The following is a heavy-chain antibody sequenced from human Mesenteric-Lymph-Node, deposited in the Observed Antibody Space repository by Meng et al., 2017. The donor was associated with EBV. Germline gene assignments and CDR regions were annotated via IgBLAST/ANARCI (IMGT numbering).Heavy chain of an antibody. D-gene: IGHD3-3*01. CDR1: GGSVSSGSYY. V-gene: IGHV4-61*01. Sequence: QVQRQESGPGLVKPSETLSLTCTVSGGSVSSGSYYWNWIRQPPGKGLEWIGYIYYSGNTNYNPSLKSRVTISVDTSKNQFSLRLSSVTAADTAVYYCARDQSGLSGFDPWGQGTLVTVAS. CDR2: IYYSGNT. CDR3: ARDQSGLSGFDP. J-gene: IGHJ5*02.